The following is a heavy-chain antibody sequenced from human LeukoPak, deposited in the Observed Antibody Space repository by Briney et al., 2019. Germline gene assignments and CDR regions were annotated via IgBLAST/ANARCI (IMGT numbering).Heavy chain of an antibody. J-gene: IGHJ4*02. D-gene: IGHD6-13*01. CDR3: ARHSPPGYSSSWYPPALYYFDY. Sequence: ETLSLTCTVSGGSISSYYWSWIRQPPGKGLEWIGYIYYSGTTNYNPSLKSRVTISVDTSKNQFSLKLSSVTAADTAVYYCARHSPPGYSSSWYPPALYYFDYWGQGTLVTVSS. CDR2: IYYSGTT. CDR1: GGSISSYY. V-gene: IGHV4-59*08.